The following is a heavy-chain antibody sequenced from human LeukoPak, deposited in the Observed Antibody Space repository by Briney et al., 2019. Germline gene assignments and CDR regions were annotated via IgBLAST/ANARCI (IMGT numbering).Heavy chain of an antibody. V-gene: IGHV4-38-2*02. Sequence: SETLSLTCTVSGYSISNGYFWGWIRQPPGKGLECIGTIYHSGSIYYNPSLKGRVTISVDTSKNQFSLKLNSLTAADTAVYYCARDAVGIAVAGTSDYYGMDVWGQGTTVTVSS. CDR1: GYSISNGYF. D-gene: IGHD6-19*01. CDR2: IYHSGSI. CDR3: ARDAVGIAVAGTSDYYGMDV. J-gene: IGHJ6*02.